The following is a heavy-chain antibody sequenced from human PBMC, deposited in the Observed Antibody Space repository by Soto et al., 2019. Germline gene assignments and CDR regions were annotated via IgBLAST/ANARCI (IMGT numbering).Heavy chain of an antibody. Sequence: QLQLQESGPGLVKPSETLSLTCTVSGGSISSSAYYWGWIRQPPGKGLDWIGNTYYSGSTFYNPSLKSRVTMSVDTSKNQFSLNLTSVTAADTAVYYCARLIGVPAADYWGQGTLVTVSS. CDR1: GGSISSSAYY. D-gene: IGHD2-8*01. V-gene: IGHV4-39*01. J-gene: IGHJ4*02. CDR3: ARLIGVPAADY. CDR2: TYYSGST.